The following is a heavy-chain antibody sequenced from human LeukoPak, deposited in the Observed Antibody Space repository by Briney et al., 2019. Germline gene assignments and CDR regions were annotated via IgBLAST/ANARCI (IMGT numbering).Heavy chain of an antibody. D-gene: IGHD5-18*01. J-gene: IGHJ4*02. CDR2: KYYSGST. Sequence: SETLSLTCDVYGVSIKTCCYYWTWIRQPPGKGLEGIGYKYYSGSTRYNSSLRSRLTISLDTSKNQFSLRLTSVTAAATAVYYCAGGRSYGFDFDSWGPGTLVIVSS. CDR1: GVSIKTCCYY. CDR3: AGGRSYGFDFDS. V-gene: IGHV4-61*01.